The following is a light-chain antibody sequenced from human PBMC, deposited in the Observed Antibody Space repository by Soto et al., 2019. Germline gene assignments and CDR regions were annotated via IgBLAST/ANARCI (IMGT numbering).Light chain of an antibody. CDR3: QQYGSSTWT. Sequence: EIVLTQFPGTLSLSPGERATLSCRASQSVSSSYLAWYQQKPGQAPRLLIYGASSRATGIPDRFSGSASGTDFTLTISRLEPEDFAVYYCQQYGSSTWTFGQGTKVDIK. V-gene: IGKV3-20*01. CDR1: QSVSSSY. J-gene: IGKJ1*01. CDR2: GAS.